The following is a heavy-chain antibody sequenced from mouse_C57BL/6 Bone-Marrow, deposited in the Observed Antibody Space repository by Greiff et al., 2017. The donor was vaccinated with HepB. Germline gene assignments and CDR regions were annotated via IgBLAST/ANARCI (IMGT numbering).Heavy chain of an antibody. V-gene: IGHV1-15*01. CDR1: GYTFTDYE. CDR2: IDPETGGT. Sequence: VQLVESGAELVRPGASVTLSCKASGYTFTDYEMHWVKQTPVHGLEWIGAIDPETGGTAYNQKFKGKAILTADKSSSTAYMELRSLTSEDSAVYYCTRYGYFDYWGQGTTLTVSS. J-gene: IGHJ2*01. D-gene: IGHD1-1*01. CDR3: TRYGYFDY.